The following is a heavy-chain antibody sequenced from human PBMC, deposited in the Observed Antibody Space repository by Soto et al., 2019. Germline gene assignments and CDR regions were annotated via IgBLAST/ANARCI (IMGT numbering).Heavy chain of an antibody. V-gene: IGHV1-69*12. J-gene: IGHJ6*02. CDR3: ARDRVMRGNAYYYGMDV. D-gene: IGHD2-21*01. Sequence: QVLLVQSGAAVKKPGSSVRVSCKTSGGTFSSFAISWVRLAPGQGLEWMGVIVPMFAAPTYAQKFQGRVSITADESTRTAYRELSRLRSDDTGVYYCARDRVMRGNAYYYGMDVWGQGTTVTVSS. CDR2: IVPMFAAP. CDR1: GGTFSSFA.